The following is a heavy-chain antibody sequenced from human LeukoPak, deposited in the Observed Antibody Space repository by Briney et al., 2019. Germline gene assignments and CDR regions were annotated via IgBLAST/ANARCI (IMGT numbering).Heavy chain of an antibody. CDR3: IRGKWDIVVVSAGSNWFDT. CDR2: ISTDGGTT. J-gene: IGHJ5*02. V-gene: IGHV3-74*01. D-gene: IGHD2-2*01. CDR1: GLPFSSHW. Sequence: GGSLRLSCAVSGLPFSSHWMNWVRQRPGKGLVWVSRISTDGGTTNYADSVKGRFTISRDNAKNTLYLQMNSMRVEDRAVYYCIRGKWDIVVVSAGSNWFDTWGQGTLVTVSS.